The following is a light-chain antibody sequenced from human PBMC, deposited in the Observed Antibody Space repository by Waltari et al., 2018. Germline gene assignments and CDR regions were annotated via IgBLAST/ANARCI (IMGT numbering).Light chain of an antibody. CDR2: RNT. CDR1: RSDIGSTD. J-gene: IGLJ2*01. Sequence: QSVLTPPTSASGTHGQRVTISCSGSRSDIGSTDVYWYQQLPGSAPKLLIYRNTRRPSGIPDRFSASKSGTSAALAISGLRSEDEADYYCAARDDSLSAPVFFGGGTKLTVL. V-gene: IGLV1-47*01. CDR3: AARDDSLSAPVF.